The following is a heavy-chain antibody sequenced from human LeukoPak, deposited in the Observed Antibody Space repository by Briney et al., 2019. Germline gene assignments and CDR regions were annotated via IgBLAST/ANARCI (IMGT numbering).Heavy chain of an antibody. CDR1: GFTFSSYS. Sequence: PGGSLRLSCAASGFTFSSYSMNWVRQAPGKGLEWVSSISSSSSYIYYADSVKGRFTISRDNAKNSLYLQMNSLRAEDTAVYYCARHAGEGAAGYFDYWGQGTLVTVSS. CDR2: ISSSSSYI. CDR3: ARHAGEGAAGYFDY. V-gene: IGHV3-21*01. D-gene: IGHD6-13*01. J-gene: IGHJ4*02.